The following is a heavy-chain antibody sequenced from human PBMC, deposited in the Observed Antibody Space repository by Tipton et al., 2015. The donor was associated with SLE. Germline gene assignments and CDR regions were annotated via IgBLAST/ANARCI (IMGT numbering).Heavy chain of an antibody. CDR2: IYYSGST. CDR1: SDSTRSSSFY. Sequence: LRLSCSVSSDSTRSSSFYWGWIRQPPGKGLEWIGNIYYSGSTNYSPSLKSRVTISLDTSKNQFSLKLSSVTAADTAVYYCARQWGQGYYGSGSLIVPWGQGTLVTVSS. V-gene: IGHV4-39*07. CDR3: ARQWGQGYYGSGSLIVP. J-gene: IGHJ5*02. D-gene: IGHD3-10*01.